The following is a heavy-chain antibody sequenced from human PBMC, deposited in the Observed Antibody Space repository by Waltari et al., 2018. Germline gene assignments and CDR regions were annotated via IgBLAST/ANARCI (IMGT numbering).Heavy chain of an antibody. Sequence: QLQLQESGPGLVKPSETLSLTCTVSGGSISSSSYYWGWIRQPPGQGLAWIRSIYYSGRTYYNSALKSRVTLSVDTSKNQFALRLSSVTAADTAVYYCARVSWCLFDSDAFAVWDQGTMVTVSS. CDR2: IYYSGRT. D-gene: IGHD2-8*01. V-gene: IGHV4-39*07. J-gene: IGHJ3*01. CDR1: GGSISSSSYY. CDR3: ARVSWCLFDSDAFAV.